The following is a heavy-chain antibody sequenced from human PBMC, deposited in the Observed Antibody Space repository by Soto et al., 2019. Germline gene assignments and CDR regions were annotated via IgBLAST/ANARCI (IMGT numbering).Heavy chain of an antibody. CDR2: IYYSGST. Sequence: QVQLQESGPGLVKPSETLSLTCTVSGGSISSYYWSWIRQPAGKGLEWIGYIYYSGSTNYNPSLKSRVTISVDTSKNQFSLKLSSVTAADTAVYYCARTWDSSGYYRYYFDYWGQGTLVTVSS. CDR3: ARTWDSSGYYRYYFDY. J-gene: IGHJ4*02. D-gene: IGHD3-22*01. V-gene: IGHV4-59*01. CDR1: GGSISSYY.